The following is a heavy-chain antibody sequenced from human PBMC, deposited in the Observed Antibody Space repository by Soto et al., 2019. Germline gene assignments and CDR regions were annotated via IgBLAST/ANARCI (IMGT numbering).Heavy chain of an antibody. CDR2: IYYD. J-gene: IGHJ4*02. CDR1: GGSISSYY. Sequence: PSETLSLTCTVSGGSISSYYWSWIRQPPGKGLEWIGYIYYDDSVKGRFTISRDNSKNTVILQMDSLRAEDTALYYCARDGAPYYNGDRFVGKDYFDLWGQGTQVTVSS. D-gene: IGHD2-21*02. V-gene: IGHV4-59*01. CDR3: ARDGAPYYNGDRFVGKDYFDL.